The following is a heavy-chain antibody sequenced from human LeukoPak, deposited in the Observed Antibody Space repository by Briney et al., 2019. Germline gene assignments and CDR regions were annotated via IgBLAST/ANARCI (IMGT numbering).Heavy chain of an antibody. CDR3: AKAPKQWLVRGHWFDP. CDR2: ISGSGGST. J-gene: IGHJ5*02. V-gene: IGHV3-23*01. Sequence: PGGSLRLSCSASGFTFSDYGMSWVRQAPGKGLEWVSAISGSGGSTYYADSVKGRFTISRDNSKNTLYLQMNSLRAEDTAVYYCAKAPKQWLVRGHWFDPWGQGTLVTVSS. D-gene: IGHD6-19*01. CDR1: GFTFSDYG.